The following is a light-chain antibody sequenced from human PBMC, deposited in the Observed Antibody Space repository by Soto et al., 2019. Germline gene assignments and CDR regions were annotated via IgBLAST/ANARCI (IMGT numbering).Light chain of an antibody. V-gene: IGKV1-39*01. CDR1: QSMSNY. Sequence: DIQMTQSPSSLSASVGDRVTITCRASQSMSNYLNWYQHKPGQAPKLLIYAASNLQSGVPSRFSGSGSGTDFTLTISSLQPEDVATFYCQQSFGIPHTFGHGTKLEIK. J-gene: IGKJ2*01. CDR2: AAS. CDR3: QQSFGIPHT.